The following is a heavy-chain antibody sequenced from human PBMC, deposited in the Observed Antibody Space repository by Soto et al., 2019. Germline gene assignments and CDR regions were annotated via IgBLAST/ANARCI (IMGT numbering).Heavy chain of an antibody. CDR3: AYYLPGSGFDP. D-gene: IGHD3-10*01. Sequence: GGSLRLSCAASGFTFSNYAIHWVRQAPGKGLEWVSVIWSDGSNKYYTDSVKGRFTISRDNAKNSLYLQMNSLRAEDTAVYYCAYYLPGSGFDPWGQGTLVTVSS. CDR2: IWSDGSNK. CDR1: GFTFSNYA. J-gene: IGHJ5*02. V-gene: IGHV3-33*03.